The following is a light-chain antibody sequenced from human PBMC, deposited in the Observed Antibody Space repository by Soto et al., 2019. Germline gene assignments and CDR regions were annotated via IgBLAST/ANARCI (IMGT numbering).Light chain of an antibody. CDR1: SSNIGAGYD. J-gene: IGLJ1*01. CDR2: GNS. CDR3: QPYDSSLSGLYV. V-gene: IGLV1-40*01. Sequence: QSALTQPPSVSGAPGQRVTISCTGSSSNIGAGYDVHWYQQLPGTAPKLLIYGNSNRPSGVPDRFSGSKSGTSASLAITGLQAEDEADYCCQPYDSSLSGLYVFGTGTKVTVL.